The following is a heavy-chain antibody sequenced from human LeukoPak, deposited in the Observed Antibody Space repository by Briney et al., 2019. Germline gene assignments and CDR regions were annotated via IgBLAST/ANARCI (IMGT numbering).Heavy chain of an antibody. CDR2: IRPDGSEK. V-gene: IGHV3-7*01. CDR1: GFTFSSYW. D-gene: IGHD4-17*01. Sequence: GGSLRLSCAASGFTFSSYWMSWVRQAPGKGLEWVGNIRPDGSEKYYVDSVKGRFTISRDNAKNSLYLQMNSLRVEDTAVYYCVPEYYDYGDGGYWGQGTLVTVSS. J-gene: IGHJ4*02. CDR3: VPEYYDYGDGGY.